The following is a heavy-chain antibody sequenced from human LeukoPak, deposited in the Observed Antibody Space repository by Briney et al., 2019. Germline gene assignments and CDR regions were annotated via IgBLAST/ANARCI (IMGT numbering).Heavy chain of an antibody. J-gene: IGHJ4*02. CDR2: IYYSGST. D-gene: IGHD3-22*01. CDR1: GGSISSGDYY. V-gene: IGHV4-30-4*08. CDR3: ASSSDSSGSLDY. Sequence: SETLSLTCTVSGGSISSGDYYWSWLRQPPGTGLEWIGYIYYSGSTYYNPSLKSRVTISVDTSKNQFSLKLSSVTAADTAVYYCASSSDSSGSLDYWGQGTLVTVSS.